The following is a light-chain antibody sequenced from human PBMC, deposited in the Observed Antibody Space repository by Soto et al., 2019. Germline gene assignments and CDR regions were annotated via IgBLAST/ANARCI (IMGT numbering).Light chain of an antibody. V-gene: IGKV3-20*01. CDR2: GVS. J-gene: IGKJ1*01. Sequence: FVLTHSPGTLSFSPGEIATLSCRASQTVRNNYLAWYQQKPGQAPRLLIYGVSSRATGIPDRFSGSGSGTDFTLTVSRLEPEDFAVYYCQQYGSSPETFGQGTKVDIK. CDR1: QTVRNNY. CDR3: QQYGSSPET.